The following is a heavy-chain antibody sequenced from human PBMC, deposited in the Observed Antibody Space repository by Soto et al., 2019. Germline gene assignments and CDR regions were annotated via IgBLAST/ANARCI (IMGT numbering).Heavy chain of an antibody. J-gene: IGHJ5*02. Sequence: ASVKVFCKTSGFTFTSYPFSWVRQAPGQGLEWLAWVHPYEGTTKVAHQFRDRLTLTTDTSAATVFMELTSLRAEDTAVYYCAKAPLTTVTPNWFDPWGQGTLVTVSS. D-gene: IGHD4-4*01. CDR2: VHPYEGTT. V-gene: IGHV1-18*04. CDR1: GFTFTSYP. CDR3: AKAPLTTVTPNWFDP.